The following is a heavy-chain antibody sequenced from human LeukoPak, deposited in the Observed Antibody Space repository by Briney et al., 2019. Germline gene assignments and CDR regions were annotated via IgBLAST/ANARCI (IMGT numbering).Heavy chain of an antibody. D-gene: IGHD3-16*02. CDR1: GGTFSSYA. V-gene: IGHV1-69*13. Sequence: SVKVSCKASGGTFSSYAISWVRQAPGQGLEWMGGIIPIFGTANYAQKFQGRVTITADESTSTVYMELTTLTSEDTAVYYCARGGDSSLWYYYLDYWGQGTLVTVSS. J-gene: IGHJ4*02. CDR2: IIPIFGTA. CDR3: ARGGDSSLWYYYLDY.